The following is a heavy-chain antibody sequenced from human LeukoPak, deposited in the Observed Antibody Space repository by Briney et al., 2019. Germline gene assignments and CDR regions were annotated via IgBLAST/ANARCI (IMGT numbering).Heavy chain of an antibody. J-gene: IGHJ6*03. D-gene: IGHD2-2*01. CDR1: GFTFSSYA. CDR3: ASGARGDCRSTSCYVLQYYYYMDV. Sequence: GGSLRLSCAASGFTFSSYAMHWVRQAPGKGLEWVAVISYDGSNKYYADSVRGRFHISRDNSINTMYLEIDSPRIDDTAMYYCASGARGDCRSTSCYVLQYYYYMDVWGAGTSVTVSS. V-gene: IGHV3-30-3*01. CDR2: ISYDGSNK.